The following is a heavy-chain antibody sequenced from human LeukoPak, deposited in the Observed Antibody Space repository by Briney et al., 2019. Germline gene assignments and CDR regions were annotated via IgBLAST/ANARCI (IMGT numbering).Heavy chain of an antibody. CDR1: GGSINSYY. CDR2: IYYSGST. D-gene: IGHD3-22*01. CDR3: AREAYFYDSSAYYVPDWFDP. Sequence: SETLSLTCTVSGGSINSYYWSWIRQPPGKGLEWIGYIYYSGSTYYNPSLKSRVTISVDTPKNQFSLKLSSVTAADTAVYYCAREAYFYDSSAYYVPDWFDPWGQGTLVTVSS. J-gene: IGHJ5*02. V-gene: IGHV4-59*12.